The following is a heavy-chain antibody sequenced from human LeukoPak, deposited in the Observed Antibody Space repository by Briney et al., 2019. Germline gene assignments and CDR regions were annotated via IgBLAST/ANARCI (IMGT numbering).Heavy chain of an antibody. V-gene: IGHV3-33*01. D-gene: IGHD3-10*01. J-gene: IGHJ4*02. CDR3: ARDYYGSGSYPDY. CDR2: IWYDGSNK. Sequence: GGSLRLSRAASGFTFSSYGMHWVRQAPGKGLEWVAVIWYDGSNKYYADSVKGRFTISRDNPKNTLYLQMNSLRAEDTAVYYCARDYYGSGSYPDYWGQGTLVTVSS. CDR1: GFTFSSYG.